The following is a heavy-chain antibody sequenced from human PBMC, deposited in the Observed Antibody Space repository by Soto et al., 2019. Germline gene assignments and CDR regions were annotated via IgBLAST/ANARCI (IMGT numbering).Heavy chain of an antibody. J-gene: IGHJ4*02. CDR3: ARLYCSAGGCYSNGYFDC. CDR2: IYPGDSDT. CDR1: GYSFTNYW. V-gene: IGHV5-51*01. D-gene: IGHD2-15*01. Sequence: GESLKISCKGSGYSFTNYWIGWARQMPGKGLEWMGIIYPGDSDTRYSPSFQGQVTISVDKSISTTYLQWSSLKASDTAMYYCARLYCSAGGCYSNGYFDCRGQGTLVTVSS.